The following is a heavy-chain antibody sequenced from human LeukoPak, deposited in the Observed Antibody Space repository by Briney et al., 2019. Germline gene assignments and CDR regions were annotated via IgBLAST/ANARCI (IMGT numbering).Heavy chain of an antibody. CDR2: ISSSSSYI. CDR1: GFTFSSYS. CDR3: ARGYSSSWLVPFDY. V-gene: IGHV3-21*01. J-gene: IGHJ4*02. Sequence: KPGGSLSLSCAASGFTFSSYSMNWVRQAPGKGLEWVSSISSSSSYIYYADSVKGRFTISRDNAKNSLYLQMNSLRAEDTAVYYCARGYSSSWLVPFDYWGQGTLVTVSS. D-gene: IGHD6-13*01.